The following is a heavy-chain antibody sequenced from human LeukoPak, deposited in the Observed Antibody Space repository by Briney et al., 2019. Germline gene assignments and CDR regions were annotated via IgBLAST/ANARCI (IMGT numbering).Heavy chain of an antibody. D-gene: IGHD3-3*01. Sequence: SETLSLTCTVSGGSITTDYYHWTWIRQHPGRGLEWIGHIYYTGSTFYTPSLKSRVTISVDTAKTQLSLRLTSVTAADTAVYYCAQVGDFWSGPPHYYMDVWGKGTTVTVSS. J-gene: IGHJ6*03. CDR3: AQVGDFWSGPPHYYMDV. CDR2: IYYTGST. CDR1: GGSITTDYYH. V-gene: IGHV4-30-4*08.